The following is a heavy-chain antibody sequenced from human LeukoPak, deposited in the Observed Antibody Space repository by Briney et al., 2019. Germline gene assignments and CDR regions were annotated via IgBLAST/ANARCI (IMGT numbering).Heavy chain of an antibody. CDR2: ISSSSSTI. V-gene: IGHV3-48*02. CDR3: AREGYNWNDSRFYYYYYMDV. D-gene: IGHD1-20*01. Sequence: RGSLRLSCAASGFTFSSYSMNWVRQAPGKGLEWVSYISSSSSTIYYADSVKGRFTISRDNAKNSLYLQMNSLRDEDTAVYYCAREGYNWNDSRFYYYYYMDVWGKGTTVTVSS. CDR1: GFTFSSYS. J-gene: IGHJ6*03.